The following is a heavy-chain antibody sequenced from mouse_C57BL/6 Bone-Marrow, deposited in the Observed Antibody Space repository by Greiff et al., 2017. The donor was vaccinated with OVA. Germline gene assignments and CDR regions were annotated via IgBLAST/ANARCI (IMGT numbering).Heavy chain of an antibody. CDR2: INPSNGGT. J-gene: IGHJ1*03. D-gene: IGHD1-1*01. Sequence: VQLQQPGTELVKPGASVKLSCKASGYTFTSYWMHWVKQRPGQGLEWIGNINPSNGGTNYNEKFKSKATLTVDKSSSTAYMQLSSLTSEDSAVDYCARRTTVVAGWYFDVWGTGTTVTVSS. CDR3: ARRTTVVAGWYFDV. V-gene: IGHV1-53*01. CDR1: GYTFTSYW.